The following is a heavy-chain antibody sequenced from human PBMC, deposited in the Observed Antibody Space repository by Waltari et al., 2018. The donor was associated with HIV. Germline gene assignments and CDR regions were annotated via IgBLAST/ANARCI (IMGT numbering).Heavy chain of an antibody. V-gene: IGHV1-8*01. Sequence: QVQLVQSGAEVKKPGASVKVSCKASGYTFTSYDINWVRQATGQGLEWLGWMHPNSGNTGYAQRFQGRVTITRNTSISTAYMGLSSLRSEDTAVYFCARGPQDYPKYYFDYWGQGTLVTVSS. D-gene: IGHD4-17*01. CDR2: MHPNSGNT. CDR1: GYTFTSYD. J-gene: IGHJ4*02. CDR3: ARGPQDYPKYYFDY.